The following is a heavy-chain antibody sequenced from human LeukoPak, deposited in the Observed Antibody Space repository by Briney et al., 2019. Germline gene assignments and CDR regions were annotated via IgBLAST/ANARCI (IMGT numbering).Heavy chain of an antibody. CDR2: INHSGST. J-gene: IGHJ5*02. V-gene: IGHV4-34*01. D-gene: IGHD3-16*02. Sequence: NPSETLSLTCAVYGGSFSGYYWSWIRQPPGKGLEWIGEINHSGSTNYNPSLKSRVTISVDTSKNQFSLKLSSVTAADTAVYYCARGKGAYVWGSYRYHNWFDPWGQGTLVTVSS. CDR1: GGSFSGYY. CDR3: ARGKGAYVWGSYRYHNWFDP.